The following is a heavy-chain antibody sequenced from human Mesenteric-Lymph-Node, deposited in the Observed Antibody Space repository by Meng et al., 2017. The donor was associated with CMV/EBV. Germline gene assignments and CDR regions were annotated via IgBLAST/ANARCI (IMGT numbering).Heavy chain of an antibody. CDR2: ISYDGSNK. CDR1: VTFSSYG. J-gene: IGHJ4*02. D-gene: IGHD5-18*01. CDR3: AKDGSGYSYGYDYFDY. Sequence: VTFSSYGMQWVRQAPGKGLEWVAVISYDGSNKYYADSVKGRFTISRDNSKNTLYLQMNSLRAEDTAVYYCAKDGSGYSYGYDYFDYWGQGTLVTVSS. V-gene: IGHV3-30*18.